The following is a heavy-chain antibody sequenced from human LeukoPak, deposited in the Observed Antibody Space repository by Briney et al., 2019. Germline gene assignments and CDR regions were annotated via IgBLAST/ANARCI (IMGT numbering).Heavy chain of an antibody. D-gene: IGHD2-15*01. CDR3: ATSPKPYCSGGSCYPP. CDR1: GFTFSSYA. V-gene: IGHV3-21*01. Sequence: PGGSLRLSCAASGFTFSSYAMSWVRQAPGKGLEWVSSISSSSSYIYYADSVKGRFTISRDNAKNSLYLQMNSLRAEDTAVYYCATSPKPYCSGGSCYPPWGQGTLVTVSS. CDR2: ISSSSSYI. J-gene: IGHJ4*02.